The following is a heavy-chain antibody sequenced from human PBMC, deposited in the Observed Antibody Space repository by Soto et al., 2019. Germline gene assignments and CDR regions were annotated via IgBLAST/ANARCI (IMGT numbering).Heavy chain of an antibody. J-gene: IGHJ4*02. V-gene: IGHV3-33*01. CDR1: GFTFSSYG. CDR2: IWYDGSNQ. Sequence: QVQLVESGGGVVQPGRSLRLSCAASGFTFSSYGMHWVRQAPGKGLEWVALIWYDGSNQYYAASVKGRFTISRDNSKNTLSLQMNSLRAEDTAVYYCARDNDGHNSAIDYWGQGTLVTVSS. D-gene: IGHD1-1*01. CDR3: ARDNDGHNSAIDY.